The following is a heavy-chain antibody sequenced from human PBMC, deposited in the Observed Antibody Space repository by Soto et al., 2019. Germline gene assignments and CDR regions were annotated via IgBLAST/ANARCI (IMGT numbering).Heavy chain of an antibody. CDR2: ISWNSRRV. D-gene: IGHD3-9*01. J-gene: IGHJ4*02. CDR1: GFTFDDYA. V-gene: IGHV3-9*01. Sequence: EVQLVESGGGLVQPGRSLRLSCAASGFTFDDYAMHWVRQVPGKGLEWVSGISWNSRRVGYADSVKGRFTISTDNAKHSLYLQMNSLESEDTALYYCVTSEYYDILAGPGVWGQGTLVTVSS. CDR3: VTSEYYDILAGPGV.